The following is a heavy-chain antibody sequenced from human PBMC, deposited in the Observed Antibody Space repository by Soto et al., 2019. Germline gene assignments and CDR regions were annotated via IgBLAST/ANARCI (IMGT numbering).Heavy chain of an antibody. V-gene: IGHV3-7*01. D-gene: IGHD1-26*01. J-gene: IGHJ3*02. CDR1: GFTFSSYW. CDR3: ARESGGDAFDI. Sequence: GGSLRLSCAASGFTFSSYWMSWVRQAPGKGLEWVANIKQDGSEKYYVDSVKGRLTISRDNAKNSLYLQMNSLRAEDTAVYYCARESGGDAFDIWGQGTMVTVSS. CDR2: IKQDGSEK.